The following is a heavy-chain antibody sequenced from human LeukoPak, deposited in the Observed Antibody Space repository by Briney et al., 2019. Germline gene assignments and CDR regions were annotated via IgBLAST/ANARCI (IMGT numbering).Heavy chain of an antibody. CDR1: GFTVSSNY. J-gene: IGHJ4*02. V-gene: IGHV3-66*02. Sequence: GGSLRLSCAASGFTVSSNYMSWVRQAPGKGLEWVSVIYSGGSTYYADSVKGRFTISRDNSKNTLYLQMNSLRAEDTAVNYCARNDYGGNNGGSYRPRGQDYWGQGTLVTVSS. CDR2: IYSGGST. CDR3: ARNDYGGNNGGSYRPRGQDY. D-gene: IGHD4-23*01.